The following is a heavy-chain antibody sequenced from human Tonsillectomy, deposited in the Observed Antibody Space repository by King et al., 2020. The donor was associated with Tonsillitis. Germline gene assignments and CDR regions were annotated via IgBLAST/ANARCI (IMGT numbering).Heavy chain of an antibody. D-gene: IGHD4/OR15-4a*01. V-gene: IGHV3-30*02. CDR3: AKDRGLTTSFPYAFDY. J-gene: IGHJ4*02. CDR2: IRFDGSTE. Sequence: VQLVESGGGVVQPGGSLRLSCAASGFSFSNYGMHWVRQAPGKGLEWVTFIRFDGSTEYYAGSVKGRFTISRDNSKNTLYLQMSGLRAEDTAVYYCAKDRGLTTSFPYAFDYWGQGTLVTVSS. CDR1: GFSFSNYG.